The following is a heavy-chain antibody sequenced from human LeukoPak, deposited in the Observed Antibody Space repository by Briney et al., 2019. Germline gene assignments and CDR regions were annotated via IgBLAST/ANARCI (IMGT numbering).Heavy chain of an antibody. CDR2: ISSSGSTK. Sequence: GGSLRLSCAASGFTFSSYEMNWVRQAPGKGLEWVSYISSSGSTKYYADSVKGRFTISRDNAKNSLYLQMNSLRAEDTAVYYCARPHDSGWSDYWGQGTPITVSS. D-gene: IGHD6-19*01. V-gene: IGHV3-48*03. CDR1: GFTFSSYE. CDR3: ARPHDSGWSDY. J-gene: IGHJ4*02.